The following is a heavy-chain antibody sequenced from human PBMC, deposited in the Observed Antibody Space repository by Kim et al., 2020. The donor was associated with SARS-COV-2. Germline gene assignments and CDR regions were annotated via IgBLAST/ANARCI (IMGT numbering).Heavy chain of an antibody. J-gene: IGHJ4*02. Sequence: GGSLRLSCAASGFTFSSYAMHWVRQAPGKGLEWVAVISYDGSNKYYADSVKGRFTISRDNSKNTLYLQMNSLRAEDTAVYYCARAKGDSGYDWFDYWGQG. V-gene: IGHV3-30-3*01. CDR1: GFTFSSYA. CDR3: ARAKGDSGYDWFDY. D-gene: IGHD5-12*01. CDR2: ISYDGSNK.